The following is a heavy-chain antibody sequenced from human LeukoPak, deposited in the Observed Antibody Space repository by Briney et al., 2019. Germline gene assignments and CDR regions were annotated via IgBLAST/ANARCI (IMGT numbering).Heavy chain of an antibody. CDR2: ISAYNGNT. V-gene: IGHV1-18*01. D-gene: IGHD3-22*01. CDR1: GYTFTSYG. CDR3: ARSFYDSSGPQIDY. J-gene: IGHJ4*02. Sequence: ASVKVSCKAYGYTFTSYGISWVRQAPGQGLEWMGWISAYNGNTNYAQKLQGRVTMTTDTYTSTAYMELRSLRSDDTAVYYCARSFYDSSGPQIDYWGQGTLVTVSS.